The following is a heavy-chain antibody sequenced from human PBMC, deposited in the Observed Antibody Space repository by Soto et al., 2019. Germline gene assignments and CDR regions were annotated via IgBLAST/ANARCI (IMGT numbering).Heavy chain of an antibody. D-gene: IGHD3-3*01. CDR3: ARRRDYDFWSGYQRGAFDI. Sequence: SETLSLTCTVSGGSISSSSYYWGWIRQPPGKGLEWIGSIYYSGSTYYNPSLKSRVSISVDTSKNQFCLKLSSVTAADTAVYYCARRRDYDFWSGYQRGAFDIWGQGTMVTVSS. CDR2: IYYSGST. V-gene: IGHV4-39*01. J-gene: IGHJ3*02. CDR1: GGSISSSSYY.